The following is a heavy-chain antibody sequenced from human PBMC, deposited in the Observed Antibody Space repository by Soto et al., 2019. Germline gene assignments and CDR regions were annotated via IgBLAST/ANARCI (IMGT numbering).Heavy chain of an antibody. CDR2: INPNSGGT. Sequence: ASVKVSCKASGYTFTGYYMHWVRQAPGQGLEWMGWINPNSGGTNYAQKFQGWVPMTRDTSISTAYMELSMLRSDDTAMYYCARERGLAAAGTDAFDIWGQGTMVTVSS. CDR1: GYTFTGYY. J-gene: IGHJ3*02. V-gene: IGHV1-2*04. D-gene: IGHD6-13*01. CDR3: ARERGLAAAGTDAFDI.